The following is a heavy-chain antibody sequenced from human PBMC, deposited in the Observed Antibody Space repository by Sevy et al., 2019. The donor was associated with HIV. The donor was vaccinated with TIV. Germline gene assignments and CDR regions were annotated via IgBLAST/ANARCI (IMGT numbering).Heavy chain of an antibody. V-gene: IGHV4-59*01. CDR2: IYYSGST. J-gene: IGHJ5*02. CDR1: GGSISSYY. Sequence: SETLSLTCTVSGGSISSYYWSWIRQPPGKGLEWIGYIYYSGSTNYNPSLKSRVTISVDTSKNQFSLKLSSVTAADTAVYYCARAELGYCSSTSCYDGWFDPWGQGTLVTVSS. CDR3: ARAELGYCSSTSCYDGWFDP. D-gene: IGHD2-2*01.